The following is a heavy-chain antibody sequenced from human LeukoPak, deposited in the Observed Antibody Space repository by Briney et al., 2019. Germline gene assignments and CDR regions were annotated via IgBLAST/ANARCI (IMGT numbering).Heavy chain of an antibody. Sequence: SVRVSCKASGGSFSNYAISWVRQAPGQGLQWMGGIIPIFGTPNYAQKFQGRVTITADESTSTAYMELSSLRSEDTAVYYCARDRYYDSGGYFSAGDFDYWGQGTLVTVSS. J-gene: IGHJ4*02. V-gene: IGHV1-69*13. CDR3: ARDRYYDSGGYFSAGDFDY. CDR1: GGSFSNYA. D-gene: IGHD3-22*01. CDR2: IIPIFGTP.